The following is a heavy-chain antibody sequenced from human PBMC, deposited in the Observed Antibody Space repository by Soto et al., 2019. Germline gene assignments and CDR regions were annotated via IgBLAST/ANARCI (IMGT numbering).Heavy chain of an antibody. Sequence: GGPLRLSCTASGFTFGVYAMSWFRQAPGKGLEWVGFIRSKAYGGTTEYTASVKGRFTISRDDSKSIAYLQMNSLKTEDTAVYYCTRDDPNLSGSYYSDYWGQGTLVTVS. CDR1: GFTFGVYA. J-gene: IGHJ4*02. V-gene: IGHV3-49*01. CDR2: IRSKAYGGTT. CDR3: TRDDPNLSGSYYSDY. D-gene: IGHD1-26*01.